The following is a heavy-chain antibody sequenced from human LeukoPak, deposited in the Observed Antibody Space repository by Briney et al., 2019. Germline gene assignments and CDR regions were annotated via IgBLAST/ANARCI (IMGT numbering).Heavy chain of an antibody. J-gene: IGHJ3*02. CDR2: IHYSGST. D-gene: IGHD6-19*01. CDR3: ARERAVVDDAFDI. Sequence: PSETLCLTCTVSGGSISSYYWRWIRQPPGKGLEWIGYIHYSGSTNYNPSLKSRVTISVDTSKNQFSLKLSSVTAADTAVYYCARERAVVDDAFDIWGQGTMVTVSS. CDR1: GGSISSYY. V-gene: IGHV4-59*12.